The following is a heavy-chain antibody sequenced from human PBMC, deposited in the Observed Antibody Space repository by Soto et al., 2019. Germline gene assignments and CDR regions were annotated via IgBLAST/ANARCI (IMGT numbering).Heavy chain of an antibody. CDR2: INAGNGNT. CDR1: GDTFTSYA. V-gene: IGHV1-3*01. Sequence: ASVKVSCKASGDTFTSYAMHWVRQAPGQRLEWMGWINAGNGNTKYSQKFQGRVTITRDTSASTVYMELSSLRSEDTAVYYCARGGYDILFSYWGQGTLVTVSS. CDR3: ARGGYDILFSY. J-gene: IGHJ4*02. D-gene: IGHD3-9*01.